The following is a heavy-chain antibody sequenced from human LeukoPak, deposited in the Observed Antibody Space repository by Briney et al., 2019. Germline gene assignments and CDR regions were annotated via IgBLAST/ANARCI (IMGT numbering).Heavy chain of an antibody. D-gene: IGHD2-15*01. CDR3: AKGNNVVVVAASGEYDY. J-gene: IGHJ4*02. CDR1: GFTFSSYA. Sequence: GGSLRLSCAASGFTFSSYAMSWVRQAPGKGLEWVSAISGSGGSTYYADSVKGRFTISRDNSKNTLYLQMNSLRAEDTAVYYCAKGNNVVVVAASGEYDYWGQGTLVTVSS. CDR2: ISGSGGST. V-gene: IGHV3-23*01.